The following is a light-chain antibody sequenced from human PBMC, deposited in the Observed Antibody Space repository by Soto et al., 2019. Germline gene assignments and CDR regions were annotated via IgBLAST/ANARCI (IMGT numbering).Light chain of an antibody. CDR1: SSDVGRYNY. Sequence: QSALAQPASVSASPGQSITISCTGTSSDVGRYNYVSWYQHHPGKAPKLLIYEVTHRPSGVSNRFSASKSGNTASLTISGLQPEDEADYYCNSFTATNTLVFGGGTKLTVL. V-gene: IGLV2-14*01. CDR3: NSFTATNTLV. CDR2: EVT. J-gene: IGLJ2*01.